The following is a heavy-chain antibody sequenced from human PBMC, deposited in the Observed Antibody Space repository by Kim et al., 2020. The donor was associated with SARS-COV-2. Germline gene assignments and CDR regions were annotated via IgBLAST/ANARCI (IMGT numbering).Heavy chain of an antibody. CDR2: INHSGST. J-gene: IGHJ6*03. D-gene: IGHD2-2*01. V-gene: IGHV4-34*01. CDR1: GGSFSGYY. Sequence: SETLSLTCAVYGGSFSGYYWSWIRQPPGKGLEWIGEINHSGSTNYNPSLKSRVNISVDTSKNQFSLKLSSVTAADTAVYYCARGNPIVVVPAAKSYMDVWGKGTKVTV. CDR3: ARGNPIVVVPAAKSYMDV.